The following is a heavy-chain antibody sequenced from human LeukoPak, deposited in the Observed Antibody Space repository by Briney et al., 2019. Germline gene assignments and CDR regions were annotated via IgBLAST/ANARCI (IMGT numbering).Heavy chain of an antibody. CDR1: GGSISSGGYS. D-gene: IGHD3-10*01. V-gene: IGHV4-30-2*01. Sequence: SETLSLTYAVSGGSISSGGYSWSWIRQPPGKGLEWIGYIYHSGSTYYNPSLKSRVTISVDRSKNQFSLKLSSVTAADTAVYYCARGGNTMVRGVIKFDPWGQGTLVTVSS. CDR3: ARGGNTMVRGVIKFDP. J-gene: IGHJ5*02. CDR2: IYHSGST.